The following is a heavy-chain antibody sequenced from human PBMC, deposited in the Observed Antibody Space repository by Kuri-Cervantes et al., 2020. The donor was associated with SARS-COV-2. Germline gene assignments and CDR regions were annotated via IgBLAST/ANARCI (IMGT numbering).Heavy chain of an antibody. J-gene: IGHJ3*02. D-gene: IGHD2-2*01. CDR2: IYSGGST. CDR1: GFTVSSNY. CDR3: ARDRYCSSTSCYDAFDI. V-gene: IGHV3-66*01. Sequence: GGSLRLSCAASGFTVSSNYMSWVRQAPGKGLEWVSVIYSGGSTYYADSVKGRFTISRDNAKNSLYLQMNSLRAEDTAVYYCARDRYCSSTSCYDAFDIWGQGTMVTVSS.